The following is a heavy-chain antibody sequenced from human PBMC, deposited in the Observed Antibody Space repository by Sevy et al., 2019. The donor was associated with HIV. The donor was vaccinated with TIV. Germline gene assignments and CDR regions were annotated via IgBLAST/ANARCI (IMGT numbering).Heavy chain of an antibody. CDR2: INTLSGGT. V-gene: IGHV1-2*02. CDR3: ARGFSGYDLFPSGFDY. CDR1: GYTFTGYY. J-gene: IGHJ4*02. D-gene: IGHD5-12*01. Sequence: ASVKVSCKASGYTFTGYYMHWVRQTPGQGLEWVGWINTLSGGTNYAPKFQGRATMTRETSISTAYMEVTRLRSDDTAVFYCARGFSGYDLFPSGFDYWGQGTLVTVSS.